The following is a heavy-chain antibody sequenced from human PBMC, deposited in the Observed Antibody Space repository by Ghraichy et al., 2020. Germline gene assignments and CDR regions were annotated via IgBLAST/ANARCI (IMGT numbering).Heavy chain of an antibody. CDR1: GFSFSSYS. Sequence: GGSLRLSCAASGFSFSSYSMNWVRQAPGKGLEWVSYISISSIYIYYADSVRGRFTISRDNAKNSLYLQMNSLRAEDTAVYHCARAVGYYHYGMDVWGQGTTVTVSS. CDR2: ISISSIYI. CDR3: ARAVGYYHYGMDV. V-gene: IGHV3-21*01. J-gene: IGHJ6*02. D-gene: IGHD4-23*01.